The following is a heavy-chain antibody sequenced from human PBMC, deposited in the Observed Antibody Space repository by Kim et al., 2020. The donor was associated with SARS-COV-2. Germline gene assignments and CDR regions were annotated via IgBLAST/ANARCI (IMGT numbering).Heavy chain of an antibody. V-gene: IGHV3-21*01. Sequence: YADSVTARFTIARDNAKNSLYLQMNSLRAEDTAVYYCARGKHGVYYFDYWGQGTLVTVSS. CDR3: ARGKHGVYYFDY. J-gene: IGHJ4*02. D-gene: IGHD3-16*01.